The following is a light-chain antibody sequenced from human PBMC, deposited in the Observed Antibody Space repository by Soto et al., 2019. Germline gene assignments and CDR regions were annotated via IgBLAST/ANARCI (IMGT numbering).Light chain of an antibody. Sequence: QSVLTQPPSVYGTPGQRVTISCTGGKSNIGGSYDVHWYQQFPGTAPNLLIYGNTNRPSGVPDRFSGTKSGTSASLAITGLQVEDEADYSCQDYDSSLEVFGGGTKVTVL. CDR2: GNT. V-gene: IGLV1-40*01. J-gene: IGLJ2*01. CDR1: KSNIGGSYD. CDR3: QDYDSSLEV.